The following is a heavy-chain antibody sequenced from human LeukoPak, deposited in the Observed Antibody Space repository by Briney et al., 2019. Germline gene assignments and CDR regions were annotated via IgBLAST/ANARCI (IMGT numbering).Heavy chain of an antibody. CDR2: ITWNSGSM. CDR1: GFTFDDYA. J-gene: IGHJ5*02. Sequence: PGRSLRLSCAASGFTFDDYAMHWVRQAPGKGLEWVSGITWNSGSMGYADSVKGRFTISRDNAKNSLYLQMNSVRDEDTAVYYCARVVDYGWFDPWGQGTLVAVSS. V-gene: IGHV3-9*01. CDR3: ARVVDYGWFDP. D-gene: IGHD3-16*01.